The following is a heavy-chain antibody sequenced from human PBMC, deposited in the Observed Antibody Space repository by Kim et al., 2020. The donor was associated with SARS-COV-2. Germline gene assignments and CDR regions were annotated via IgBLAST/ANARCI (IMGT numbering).Heavy chain of an antibody. V-gene: IGHV3-30*03. CDR3: AAGSSGVFDY. J-gene: IGHJ4*02. CDR2: ISYDGSNK. D-gene: IGHD6-6*01. Sequence: GGSLRLSCAASGFTFSSYGMHWVRQAPGKGLEWVAVISYDGSNKYYADSVKGRFTISRDNSKNTLYLQMNSLRAEDTAVYYCAAGSSGVFDYWGQGTLVTVSS. CDR1: GFTFSSYG.